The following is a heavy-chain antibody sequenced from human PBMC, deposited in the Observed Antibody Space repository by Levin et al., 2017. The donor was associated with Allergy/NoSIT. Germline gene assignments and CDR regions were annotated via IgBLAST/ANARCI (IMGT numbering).Heavy chain of an antibody. CDR1: GFTFSSSW. CDR2: IKQDGSEK. Sequence: LSLTCAASGFTFSSSWMSWVRQAPGKGLEWVANIKQDGSEKYYVDSVKGRFTISRDNAKNSLYLQMNSLRAEDTAVYYCARVSLPDSAGTVWRWLQSPYYYYYYGMDVWGQGTTVTVSS. J-gene: IGHJ6*02. V-gene: IGHV3-7*01. CDR3: ARVSLPDSAGTVWRWLQSPYYYYYYGMDV. D-gene: IGHD5-24*01.